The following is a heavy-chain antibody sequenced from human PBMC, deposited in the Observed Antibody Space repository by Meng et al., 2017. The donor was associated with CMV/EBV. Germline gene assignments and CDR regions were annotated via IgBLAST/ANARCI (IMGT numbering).Heavy chain of an antibody. CDR3: ARLSEVVVPAARGFKDY. D-gene: IGHD2-2*01. CDR2: INHSGST. V-gene: IGHV4-34*01. CDR1: GGSISSYY. Sequence: SETLSLTCTVSGGSISSYYWSWIRQPPGKGLEWIGEINHSGSTNYNPSLKSRVTISVDTSKNQFSLKLSSVTAADTAVYYCARLSEVVVPAARGFKDYWGQGTLVTVSS. J-gene: IGHJ4*02.